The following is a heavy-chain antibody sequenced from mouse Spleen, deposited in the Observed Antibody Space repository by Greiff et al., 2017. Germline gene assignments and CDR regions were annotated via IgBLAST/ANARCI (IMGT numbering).Heavy chain of an antibody. CDR3: LYGNYDY. CDR2: IDPENGDT. Sequence: VQLKESGAELVRPGASVKLSCTASGFNIKDDYMHWVKQRPEQGLEWIGWIDPENGDTEYASKFQGKATITADTSSNTAYLQLSSLTSEDTAVYYCLYGNYDYWGQGTTLTVSS. D-gene: IGHD2-1*01. CDR1: GFNIKDDY. J-gene: IGHJ2*01. V-gene: IGHV14-4*01.